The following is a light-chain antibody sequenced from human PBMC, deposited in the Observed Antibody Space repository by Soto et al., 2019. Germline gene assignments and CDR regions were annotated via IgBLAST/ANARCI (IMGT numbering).Light chain of an antibody. Sequence: DIQMTQSPSSLSASVGGRVTITCRASQDIGTSLDWFQQKPGTAPKRLIYTIYDLQSGVPSRFSGGRSGTEFTLTISSLQPEDSSTYYCLQRYAFPFTYGPGTKVHV. CDR3: LQRYAFPFT. CDR2: TIY. V-gene: IGKV1-17*01. J-gene: IGKJ3*01. CDR1: QDIGTS.